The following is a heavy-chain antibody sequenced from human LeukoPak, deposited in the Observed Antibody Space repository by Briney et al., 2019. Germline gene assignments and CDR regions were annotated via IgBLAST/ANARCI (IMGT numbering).Heavy chain of an antibody. Sequence: SETLSLTCTVSGGSISSYYWNWIRQPAGKGREGIGRITSSRTTNYNPSLKSRLTMSVATSKNQFSLRLSSVTAADTAVYYCARDSGSGNYEGWGQGTLVTVFS. CDR3: ARDSGSGNYEG. V-gene: IGHV4-4*07. J-gene: IGHJ4*02. CDR2: ITSSRTT. D-gene: IGHD3-10*01. CDR1: GGSISSYY.